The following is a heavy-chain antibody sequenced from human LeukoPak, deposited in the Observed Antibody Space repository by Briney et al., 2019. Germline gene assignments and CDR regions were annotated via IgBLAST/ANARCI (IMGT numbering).Heavy chain of an antibody. J-gene: IGHJ4*02. D-gene: IGHD2-2*01. CDR3: ARALSYCSSTSCHSIGY. V-gene: IGHV3-74*01. CDR1: GFTFSSYW. Sequence: GGSLRLSCAASGFTFSSYWMHWVRQAPGKGLVWVSRINSDGSSTSYADSVKGRFTLSRDNAKNTLYLQMNSLRAEDTAVYYCARALSYCSSTSCHSIGYWGQGTLVTVSS. CDR2: INSDGSST.